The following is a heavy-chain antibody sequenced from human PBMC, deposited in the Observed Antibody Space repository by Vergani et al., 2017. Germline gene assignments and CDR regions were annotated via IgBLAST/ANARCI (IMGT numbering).Heavy chain of an antibody. CDR1: GFTFDDYA. CDR3: ARELGQLAIDY. Sequence: EVQLVESGGGLVQPGRSLRLSCTASGFTFDDYAMHWVRQAPGKGLEWVSGISWNSGSTGYADSVKGRFTISRDNAKNSLYLQMNSLRAEDTALYYCARELGQLAIDYWGQGTLVTVSS. V-gene: IGHV3-9*01. CDR2: ISWNSGST. D-gene: IGHD6-6*01. J-gene: IGHJ4*02.